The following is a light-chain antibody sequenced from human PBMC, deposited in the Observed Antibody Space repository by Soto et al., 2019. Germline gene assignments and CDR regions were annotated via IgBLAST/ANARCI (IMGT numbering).Light chain of an antibody. CDR2: GAS. Sequence: EIVMTQSPAALSVSPGERATHSCRTSQSVSSNLAWYQQKPGQAPRLLIHGASTRATGIPARFTGGGSGTEFTLTISSLQSEDFAVYYCQPYDNWPPFTFGPGTKVDIK. CDR1: QSVSSN. CDR3: QPYDNWPPFT. V-gene: IGKV3-15*01. J-gene: IGKJ3*01.